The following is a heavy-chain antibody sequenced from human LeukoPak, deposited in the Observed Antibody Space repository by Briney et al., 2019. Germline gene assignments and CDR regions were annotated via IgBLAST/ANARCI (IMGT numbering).Heavy chain of an antibody. Sequence: GGTLRLSCAASGFTFSNYGMNWVRQAPGKGLEWVSGITGSGGNTYYADSVKGRFTISRDNSKNTMYLQMGSLRPEDMAVYYCARVDSGSACASWGQGILVTVSS. CDR1: GFTFSNYG. D-gene: IGHD6-19*01. CDR2: ITGSGGNT. CDR3: ARVDSGSACAS. V-gene: IGHV3-23*01. J-gene: IGHJ1*01.